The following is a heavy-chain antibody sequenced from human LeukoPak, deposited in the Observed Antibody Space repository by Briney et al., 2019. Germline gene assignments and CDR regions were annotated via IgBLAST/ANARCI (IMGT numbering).Heavy chain of an antibody. CDR1: GFTFSSYA. Sequence: GGSLGLSCAASGFTFSSYAMSWVRQAPGKGLEWVSAISGSGGSTYYADSVKGRFTISRDNSKNTLYLQMNSLRAEDTAVYYCAKERGYDYVWGSYEDYFDYWGQGTLVTVSS. V-gene: IGHV3-23*01. D-gene: IGHD3-16*01. CDR3: AKERGYDYVWGSYEDYFDY. J-gene: IGHJ4*02. CDR2: ISGSGGST.